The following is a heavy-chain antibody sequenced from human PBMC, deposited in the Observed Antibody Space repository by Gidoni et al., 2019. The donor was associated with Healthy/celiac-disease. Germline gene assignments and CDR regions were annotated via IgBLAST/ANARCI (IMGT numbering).Heavy chain of an antibody. V-gene: IGHV3-30-3*01. D-gene: IGHD3-16*01. CDR2: ISYDGSNK. CDR3: ARGPGPREPVGEDYYYYYMDV. J-gene: IGHJ6*03. Sequence: QVQLVESGGGVVQPGRSLRPSCAASGFTFSSYAMHWVRPAPGKGLEWVAVISYDGSNKYYADSVKGRFTISRDNSKNTLYLQMNSLRAEDTAVYYCARGPGPREPVGEDYYYYYMDVWGKGTTVTVSS. CDR1: GFTFSSYA.